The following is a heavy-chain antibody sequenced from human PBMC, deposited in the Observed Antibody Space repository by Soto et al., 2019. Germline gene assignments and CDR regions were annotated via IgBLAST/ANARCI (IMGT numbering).Heavy chain of an antibody. CDR1: GDSVSINSAA. D-gene: IGHD6-19*01. CDR3: ARADSSGWYPYYYYGMDV. V-gene: IGHV6-1*01. Sequence: SQTLSLTFAISGDSVSINSAAWNWIKQSPSRGLEWLGRTYYRSKWYNDYAVSVKSRITINPDTSKNQFSLQLNSVTPEDTAVYYCARADSSGWYPYYYYGMDVWGQGTTVTVSS. J-gene: IGHJ6*02. CDR2: TYYRSKWYN.